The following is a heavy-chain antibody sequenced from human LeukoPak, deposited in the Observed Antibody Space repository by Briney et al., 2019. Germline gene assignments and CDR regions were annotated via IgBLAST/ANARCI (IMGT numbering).Heavy chain of an antibody. CDR3: THTVVVTGIAGGDY. CDR2: IKSKTDGGTT. V-gene: IGHV3-15*05. Sequence: PGGSLRLSCVASGFSLNNAWMSWVRQAPRKGLEWVGRIKSKTDGGTTDYAAPVKGRFTISRDESKNTVYLQMNSLKTEDTAVYYCTHTVVVTGIAGGDYWGQGTLVTVSS. CDR1: GFSLNNAW. D-gene: IGHD2-21*02. J-gene: IGHJ4*02.